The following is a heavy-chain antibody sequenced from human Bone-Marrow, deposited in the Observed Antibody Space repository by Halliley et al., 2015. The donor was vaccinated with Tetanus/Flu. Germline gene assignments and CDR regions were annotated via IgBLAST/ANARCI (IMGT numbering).Heavy chain of an antibody. V-gene: IGHV3-48*02. CDR2: ISGSTTTL. J-gene: IGHJ5*02. Sequence: SYISGSTTTLYYADSVKGRFTIPRDNAKNLLFLQMNSLRDEDTAVYYCARRGNSFGLNVFDPWGQGTLVTVSA. CDR3: ARRGNSFGLNVFDP. D-gene: IGHD5-18*01.